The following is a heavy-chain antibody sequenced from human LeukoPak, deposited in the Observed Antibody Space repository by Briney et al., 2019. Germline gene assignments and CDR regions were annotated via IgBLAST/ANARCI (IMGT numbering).Heavy chain of an antibody. V-gene: IGHV1-2*02. J-gene: IGHJ4*02. D-gene: IGHD3-22*01. CDR1: GYTLTGYY. CDR2: INPNSGGT. CDR3: ARDPGSYYDSSGTEY. Sequence: ASVKVSCKASGYTLTGYYMHWVRQAPGQGLEWMGWINPNSGGTNYAQKFQGRVTMTRDTSISTAYMELSRLRSDDTAVYYCARDPGSYYDSSGTEYWGQGTLVTVSS.